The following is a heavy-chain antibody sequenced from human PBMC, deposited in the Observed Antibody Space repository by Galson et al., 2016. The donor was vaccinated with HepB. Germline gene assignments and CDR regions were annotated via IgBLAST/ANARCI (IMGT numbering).Heavy chain of an antibody. Sequence: SLRLSCAASGFSVSTSYINWVRQTPAKGLEWVSVIYSDGSTYYADSLKGRFTISRDNSKNTVYLQMDRLTSEDRAVYYCARVFHIYYHFYMDVWGKGTMVTVSS. J-gene: IGHJ6*03. CDR1: GFSVSTSY. CDR3: ARVFHIYYHFYMDV. CDR2: IYSDGST. V-gene: IGHV3-66*02.